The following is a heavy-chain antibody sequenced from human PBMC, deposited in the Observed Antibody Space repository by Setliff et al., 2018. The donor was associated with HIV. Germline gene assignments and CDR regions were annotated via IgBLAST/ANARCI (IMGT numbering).Heavy chain of an antibody. V-gene: IGHV4-39*01. D-gene: IGHD6-19*01. CDR3: IIAYSSGWLAPMGFDS. J-gene: IGHJ4*02. CDR1: GGSISSRNHY. CDR2: IYYTGVT. Sequence: SETLSLTCTVSGGSISSRNHYWGWIRQPPGKGLEWIGSIYYTGVTYYNPSLRSRVTISVDTSKNQFSLKLSSVTAADTAVYYCIIAYSSGWLAPMGFDSWGQGTLVTVSS.